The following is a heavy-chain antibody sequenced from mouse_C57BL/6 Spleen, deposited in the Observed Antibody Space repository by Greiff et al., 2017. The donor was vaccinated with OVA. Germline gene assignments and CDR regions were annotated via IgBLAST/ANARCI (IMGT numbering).Heavy chain of an antibody. Sequence: QVQLKESGPELVKPGASVKISCKASGYAFSSSWMNWVKQRPGKGLEWIGRIYPGDGDTNYNGKFKGKATLTADKSSSTAYMQLSSLTSEDSAVYFCARSFYYDYGAYAMDYWGQGTSVTVSS. CDR1: GYAFSSSW. V-gene: IGHV1-82*01. J-gene: IGHJ4*01. CDR3: ARSFYYDYGAYAMDY. CDR2: IYPGDGDT. D-gene: IGHD2-4*01.